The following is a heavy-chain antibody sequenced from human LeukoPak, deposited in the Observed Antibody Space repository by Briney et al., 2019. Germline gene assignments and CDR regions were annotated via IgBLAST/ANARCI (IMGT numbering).Heavy chain of an antibody. CDR2: INPGDSDT. Sequence: GAALPISCQGSGYRFTSYWIAWGRQMPGKGVEWRGSINPGDSDTRYSPSFQGQVTISADKSISTAYLQWSSLKASDTAIYYCARYEKAYSDFWTGSTWFDPWGQGTLVTVSS. D-gene: IGHD3-3*01. V-gene: IGHV5-51*01. CDR1: GYRFTSYW. CDR3: ARYEKAYSDFWTGSTWFDP. J-gene: IGHJ5*02.